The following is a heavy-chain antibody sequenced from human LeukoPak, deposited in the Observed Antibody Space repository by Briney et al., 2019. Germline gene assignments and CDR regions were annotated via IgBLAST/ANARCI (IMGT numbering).Heavy chain of an antibody. CDR3: ARVVAGSYLLRGWFDP. D-gene: IGHD1-26*01. CDR2: IYHSGST. J-gene: IGHJ5*02. Sequence: PSETLSLTCTVSGGSFSSYYWSWVRQPPGKGLEWIGEIYHSGSTNYNPSLKSRVTISVDTSKNQFSLKLSSVTAADTAVYYCARVVAGSYLLRGWFDPWGQGTLVTVSS. V-gene: IGHV4-34*01. CDR1: GGSFSSYY.